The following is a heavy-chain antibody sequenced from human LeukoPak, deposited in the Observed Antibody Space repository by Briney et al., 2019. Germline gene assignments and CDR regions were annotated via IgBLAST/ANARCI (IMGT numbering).Heavy chain of an antibody. J-gene: IGHJ4*02. CDR1: GGSISSYY. CDR2: IYYSGRT. Sequence: PSETLSLTCTVSGGSISSYYWSWIRQPPGKGLEWIGYIYYSGRTNYNPSLKSRVTISVDTSKNQFSLKLSSMTAADTAVYYCAGQSFSTGLVDYWGQGTLVTVSS. D-gene: IGHD2-8*02. V-gene: IGHV4-59*08. CDR3: AGQSFSTGLVDY.